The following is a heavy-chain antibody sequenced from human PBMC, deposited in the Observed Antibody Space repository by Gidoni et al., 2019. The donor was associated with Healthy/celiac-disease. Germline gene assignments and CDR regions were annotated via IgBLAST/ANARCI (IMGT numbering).Heavy chain of an antibody. J-gene: IGHJ4*02. D-gene: IGHD4-17*01. Sequence: EVQLVESGGGLVKPGGSLRLSCAASGFTFSSYSMNWVRQAPGKGLEWVSSISSSSSYIYYADSVKGRFTISRDNAKNSLYLQMNSLRAEDTAVYYCARVPGDDYGDYVGIDYWGQGTLVTVSS. CDR2: ISSSSSYI. CDR1: GFTFSSYS. CDR3: ARVPGDDYGDYVGIDY. V-gene: IGHV3-21*01.